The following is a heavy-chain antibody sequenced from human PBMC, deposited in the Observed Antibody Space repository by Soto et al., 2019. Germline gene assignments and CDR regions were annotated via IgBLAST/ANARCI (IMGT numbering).Heavy chain of an antibody. J-gene: IGHJ5*02. CDR3: AGYYANRGGGWP. CDR1: GASISSGDYH. CDR2: TYPSGNT. D-gene: IGHD3-22*01. Sequence: QEHLQESGPGLVKPSQTLSLTCTVSGASISSGDYHWSWIRQPPGKGLEWIGTTYPSGNTYYNPSLKSRVSISLDTSKNQFSLELSFVTAADTAVYHCAGYYANRGGGWPSGQGTLVTVSS. V-gene: IGHV4-30-4*01.